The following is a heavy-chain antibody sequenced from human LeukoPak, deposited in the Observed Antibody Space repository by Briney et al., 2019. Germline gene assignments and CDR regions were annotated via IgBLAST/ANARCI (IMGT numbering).Heavy chain of an antibody. J-gene: IGHJ3*02. Sequence: SETLSLTCTVSGGSISSSSYYWGWIRQPPGKGLEWIGSIYYSGSTYYNPSLKSRVTISVDTSKNQFSLKLSSVTAADTAVYYCARLGYCRGGSCLDAFDIWGQGTMVTVSS. D-gene: IGHD2-15*01. V-gene: IGHV4-39*01. CDR2: IYYSGST. CDR1: GGSISSSSYY. CDR3: ARLGYCRGGSCLDAFDI.